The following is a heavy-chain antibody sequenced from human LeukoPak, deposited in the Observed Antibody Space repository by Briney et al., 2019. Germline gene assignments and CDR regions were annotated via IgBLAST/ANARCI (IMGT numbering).Heavy chain of an antibody. CDR2: IYYSGNT. J-gene: IGHJ5*02. V-gene: IGHV4-39*01. Sequence: PSETLSLTCTVSGVSISSSNSYWGWIRQPPGKGLEWIGSIYYSGNTYYNASLKSQVSISIDTSKNQFSLRLTSVTAADTAVYYCARHNNWNRPGVWWFDPWGQGTLVTVSS. D-gene: IGHD1-1*01. CDR3: ARHNNWNRPGVWWFDP. CDR1: GVSISSSNSY.